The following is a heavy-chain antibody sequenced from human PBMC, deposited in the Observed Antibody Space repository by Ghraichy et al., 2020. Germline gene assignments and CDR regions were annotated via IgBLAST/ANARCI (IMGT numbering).Heavy chain of an antibody. Sequence: SETLSLTCAVYGGSFSGYYWSWIRQPPGKGLEWIGEINHSGSTNYNPSLKSRVTISVDTSKNQFSLKLSSVTAADTAVYYCARGGGVAGNPLAFDIWGQGTMVTVSS. J-gene: IGHJ3*02. CDR1: GGSFSGYY. V-gene: IGHV4-34*01. CDR2: INHSGST. CDR3: ARGGGVAGNPLAFDI. D-gene: IGHD6-19*01.